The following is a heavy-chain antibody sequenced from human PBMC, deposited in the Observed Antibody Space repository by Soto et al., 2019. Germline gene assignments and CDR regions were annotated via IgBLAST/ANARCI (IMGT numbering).Heavy chain of an antibody. D-gene: IGHD2-21*02. J-gene: IGHJ4*02. CDR1: VFTFSKYA. CDR3: AKDAVYGDGLWLVAN. Sequence: WSLRLSCAASVFTFSKYAMIWVRQAPGKGQEWVSGIVGSGDSIYYADSVKGRFTISRDNSKNMLYLQMNSLRAEDTALYYCAKDAVYGDGLWLVANWGQGTVVTVSS. CDR2: IVGSGDSI. V-gene: IGHV3-23*01.